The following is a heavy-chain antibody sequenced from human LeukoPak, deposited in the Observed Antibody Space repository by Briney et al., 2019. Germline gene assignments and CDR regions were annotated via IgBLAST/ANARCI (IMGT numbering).Heavy chain of an antibody. Sequence: SETLSLTCTVAGGSISSSSYYWGWIRQPPGKGLEWIGSIYYSGSTYYNPSLKSRVTISVDTSKNQFSLKLSSVTAADTAVYYCARTGYSSSWSNFDYWGQGTLVTVSS. D-gene: IGHD6-13*01. CDR2: IYYSGST. CDR1: GGSISSSSYY. V-gene: IGHV4-39*01. J-gene: IGHJ4*02. CDR3: ARTGYSSSWSNFDY.